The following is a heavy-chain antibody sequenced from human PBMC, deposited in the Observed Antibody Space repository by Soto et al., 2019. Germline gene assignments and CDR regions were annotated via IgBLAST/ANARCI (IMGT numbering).Heavy chain of an antibody. CDR2: INHSGST. J-gene: IGHJ5*02. D-gene: IGHD3-10*01. CDR3: ARGVGSGIYYNQYNWFDP. V-gene: IGHV4-34*01. Sequence: SESLSLTCAVYGGSFSGYYWSWIRQPPGKGLEWIGEINHSGSTNYNPSLKSRVTISVDTSKNQFSLKLSSVTTADTAVYYCARGVGSGIYYNQYNWFDPWGQGTLVTVSS. CDR1: GGSFSGYY.